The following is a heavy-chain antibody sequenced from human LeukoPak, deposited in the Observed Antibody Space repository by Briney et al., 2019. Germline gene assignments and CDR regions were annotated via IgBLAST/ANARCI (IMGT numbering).Heavy chain of an antibody. D-gene: IGHD6-19*01. J-gene: IGHJ4*02. CDR1: GGSINNYY. Sequence: SETLSLTCTVSGGSINNYYWSWIRQPPGRGLKWIGYIYYNGRTNYNPSLVSRVTISVDMSKNQFSLNLTSVTAADTAVYYCARRKLYSSGFDFCGQGALVTVSS. CDR3: ARRKLYSSGFDF. V-gene: IGHV4-59*01. CDR2: IYYNGRT.